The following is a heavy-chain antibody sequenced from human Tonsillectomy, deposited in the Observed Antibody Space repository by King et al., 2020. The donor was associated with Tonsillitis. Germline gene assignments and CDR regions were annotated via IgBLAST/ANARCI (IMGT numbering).Heavy chain of an antibody. CDR3: ARGITGTTRAFDY. D-gene: IGHD1-20*01. J-gene: IGHJ4*02. Sequence: VQLQESGPGLVKPSETLSLTCTVSGGSISSYYWSWIRQPPGKGLEWIGYIYYSGSTNYNPSLMSRVTISVDTSKNQFSLKLTSVTAADTAVYYCARGITGTTRAFDYWGQRTLVTVSS. V-gene: IGHV4-59*01. CDR2: IYYSGST. CDR1: GGSISSYY.